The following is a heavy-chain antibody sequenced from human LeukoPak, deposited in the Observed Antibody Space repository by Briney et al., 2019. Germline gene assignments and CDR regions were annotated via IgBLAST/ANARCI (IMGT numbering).Heavy chain of an antibody. CDR3: AKGGYSSGWRNYFDY. J-gene: IGHJ4*02. CDR2: LSGRGRHT. Sequence: PGGSLRLSCAVSGFTFSSYSMNWVRQAPGKGLEWVSLLSGRGRHTNYADSVKGRFTISTDKSKNTLILQMNSLRADDTAVYYCAKGGYSSGWRNYFDYWGQGTLVTVSS. V-gene: IGHV3-23*01. D-gene: IGHD6-19*01. CDR1: GFTFSSYS.